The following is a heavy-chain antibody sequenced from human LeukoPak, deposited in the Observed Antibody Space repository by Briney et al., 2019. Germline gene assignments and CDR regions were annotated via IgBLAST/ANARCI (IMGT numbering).Heavy chain of an antibody. V-gene: IGHV3-7*01. CDR2: INQDDNEK. J-gene: IGHJ4*02. CDR3: ARGLYGSGRRSLMAH. D-gene: IGHD3-10*01. Sequence: GGSLRLSCAASGFPFHNYWMTWVRQAPGKGLEWVANINQDDNEKYYLDSVKGRFTISRDNAETSLFLQMTSLRVEDTAIYYCARGLYGSGRRSLMAHWGPGTLVTVSS. CDR1: GFPFHNYW.